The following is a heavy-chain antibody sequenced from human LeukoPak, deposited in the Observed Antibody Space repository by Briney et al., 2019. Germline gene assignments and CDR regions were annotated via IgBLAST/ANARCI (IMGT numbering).Heavy chain of an antibody. Sequence: ASVKVSCKASGYALTSYGINWMRQAPGQGLEWMGWISTQSGNTNYAQKVQGRLTLTTDRSTNTAYMELRSLRSDDTAVYYCARGAYGDKWGQGTMVTVSS. CDR3: ARGAYGDK. V-gene: IGHV1-18*01. J-gene: IGHJ4*02. D-gene: IGHD4-17*01. CDR2: ISTQSGNT. CDR1: GYALTSYG.